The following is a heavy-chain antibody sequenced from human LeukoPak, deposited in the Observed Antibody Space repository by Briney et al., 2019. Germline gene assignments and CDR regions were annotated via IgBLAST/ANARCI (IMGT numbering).Heavy chain of an antibody. D-gene: IGHD4-17*01. Sequence: SETLSLTCTVSGGSISSYYWSWIRQPPGKGLEWIGYIYYSGSTNYNPSLKSRVTISVDTSKNQFSLKLSSVTAADTAVYYCARGGSLYGDFDYWGQGTLVTVSS. CDR3: ARGGSLYGDFDY. V-gene: IGHV4-59*01. CDR1: GGSISSYY. CDR2: IYYSGST. J-gene: IGHJ4*02.